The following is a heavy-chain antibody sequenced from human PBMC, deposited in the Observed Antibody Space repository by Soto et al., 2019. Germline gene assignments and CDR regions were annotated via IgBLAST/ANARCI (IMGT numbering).Heavy chain of an antibody. J-gene: IGHJ5*02. CDR3: ARHPTYTTGWYVDL. Sequence: PGESLKISCKASGYSFTSYWIGWVRQVPGKGLQWLGIIYPGDSDTRYSPSFEGQVTMSVDKSVNIAYLQWTSLRASDSGIYYCARHPTYTTGWYVDLWGQGSLVTVSS. CDR1: GYSFTSYW. D-gene: IGHD1-1*01. CDR2: IYPGDSDT. V-gene: IGHV5-51*01.